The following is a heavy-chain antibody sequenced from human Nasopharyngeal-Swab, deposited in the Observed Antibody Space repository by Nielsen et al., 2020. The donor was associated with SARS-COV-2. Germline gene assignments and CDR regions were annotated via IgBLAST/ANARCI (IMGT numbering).Heavy chain of an antibody. CDR2: IAHDASNE. J-gene: IGHJ4*02. Sequence: GESLKISCAASGFTFSSFGMHWVRQAPGKGLEWVAFIAHDASNEYYGDSVKGRFSISRDSSKNTLYLQMNSLRAEDTAVYYCARDAYSGSSYGPFPGHWGQGTLVTVSS. CDR3: ARDAYSGSSYGPFPGH. CDR1: GFTFSSFG. V-gene: IGHV3-30*03. D-gene: IGHD1-26*01.